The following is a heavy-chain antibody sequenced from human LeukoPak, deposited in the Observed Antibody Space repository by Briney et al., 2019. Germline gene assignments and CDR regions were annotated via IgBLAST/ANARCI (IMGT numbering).Heavy chain of an antibody. CDR2: IYYSGST. Sequence: SETLSLTCSVSGGSISSAGYYWSRIRQHPGKGLEWIGYIYYSGSTYYNPSLKSRVSISVDTSKNQFSLKLSSVTAADTAVYYCAAEYTYGTYYFDYWGQGTLVTVSS. CDR1: GGSISSAGYY. CDR3: AAEYTYGTYYFDY. J-gene: IGHJ4*02. V-gene: IGHV4-31*03. D-gene: IGHD5-18*01.